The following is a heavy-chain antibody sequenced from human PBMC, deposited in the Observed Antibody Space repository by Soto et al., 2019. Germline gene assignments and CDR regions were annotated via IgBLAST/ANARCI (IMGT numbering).Heavy chain of an antibody. D-gene: IGHD6-13*01. CDR1: GGSISSYY. CDR3: ARGRSTGYSSSWYYFDY. CDR2: IYYSGST. Sequence: SETLSLTCTVSGGSISSYYWSWIRQPPGKGLEWIGYIYYSGSTNYNPSLKSRVTISVDTSKNQFSLKLSSVTAADTAVYYCARGRSTGYSSSWYYFDYWGHGTLVTVSS. V-gene: IGHV4-59*01. J-gene: IGHJ4*01.